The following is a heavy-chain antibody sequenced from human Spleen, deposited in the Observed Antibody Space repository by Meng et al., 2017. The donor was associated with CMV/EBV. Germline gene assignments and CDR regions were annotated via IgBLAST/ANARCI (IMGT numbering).Heavy chain of an antibody. D-gene: IGHD3-22*01. Sequence: ASVKVSCKASGYTFSRYFIHWLRQAPGQGPEWMGIINVNGGSTDYAQKFQGRVTMTRDTSTSTVYMELSSLTSEDTALYFCARGAADHYDSTTHYFYFDLWGRGTLVTVSS. V-gene: IGHV1-46*01. CDR1: GYTFSRYF. CDR2: INVNGGST. CDR3: ARGAADHYDSTTHYFYFDL. J-gene: IGHJ2*01.